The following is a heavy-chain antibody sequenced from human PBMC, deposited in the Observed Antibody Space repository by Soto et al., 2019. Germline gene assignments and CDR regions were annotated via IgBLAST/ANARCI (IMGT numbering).Heavy chain of an antibody. CDR2: ISYDGSNT. J-gene: IGHJ6*03. CDR3: EKDPLPPDYGDTEWYMDF. V-gene: IGHV3-30*18. Sequence: QVQLVESGGGVVQPGRSLRLSCAASGFTFSSYGMHWVRQAPGKGLAWVAVISYDGSNTYYADSVKGRFTISRDNSKNMLYLQMHSLRAEDTDVYYCEKDPLPPDYGDTEWYMDFLGKGPKVTVCS. CDR1: GFTFSSYG. D-gene: IGHD4-17*01.